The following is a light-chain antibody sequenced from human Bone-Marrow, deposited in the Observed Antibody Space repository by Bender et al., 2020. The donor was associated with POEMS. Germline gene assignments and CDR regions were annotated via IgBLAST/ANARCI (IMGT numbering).Light chain of an antibody. CDR1: SSDVGSYNL. V-gene: IGLV2-23*02. J-gene: IGLJ3*02. CDR3: CSYAGGRTWV. Sequence: QSALTQPASVSGSPGQSITISCTGTSSDVGSYNLISWYQQEPGKAPKVMIYEVTKRPSGVSNRFSGSKSGTTASLTISGLQADDESDYYCCSYAGGRTWVFGGGSKLTVL. CDR2: EVT.